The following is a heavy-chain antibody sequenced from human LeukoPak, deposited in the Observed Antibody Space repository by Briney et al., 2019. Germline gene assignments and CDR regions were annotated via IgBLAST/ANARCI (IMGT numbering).Heavy chain of an antibody. J-gene: IGHJ6*03. V-gene: IGHV4-34*01. D-gene: IGHD3-10*01. Sequence: SETLSLTCAVYGGSFSGYYWGWIRQPPGKGLEWIGSIYYSGSTYYNPSLKSRVTISVDTSKNQFSLKLSSVTAADTAVYYCARGRRITLKPLSSGSYYFDPNQPYYMDVWGKGTTVTVSS. CDR2: IYYSGST. CDR1: GGSFSGYY. CDR3: ARGRRITLKPLSSGSYYFDPNQPYYMDV.